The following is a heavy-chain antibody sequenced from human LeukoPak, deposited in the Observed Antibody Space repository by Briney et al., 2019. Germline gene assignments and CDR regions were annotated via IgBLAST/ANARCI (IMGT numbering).Heavy chain of an antibody. CDR3: ARGATGAGYYFDY. Sequence: GGSLRLSCAASGFTVSSNYMIWVRQAPGKGLEWVSVVYTGGTTYYTDSVKGRFTISRDSSKNTLYLQMNTLRAEDTAVYHCARGATGAGYYFDYWGQGTLVTVSS. J-gene: IGHJ4*02. CDR2: VYTGGTT. CDR1: GFTVSSNY. V-gene: IGHV3-66*01. D-gene: IGHD1-1*01.